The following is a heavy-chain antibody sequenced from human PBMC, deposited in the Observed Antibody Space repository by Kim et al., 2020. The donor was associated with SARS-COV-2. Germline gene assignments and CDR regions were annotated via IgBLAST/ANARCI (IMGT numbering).Heavy chain of an antibody. CDR1: GFSFSAYW. J-gene: IGHJ4*02. CDR3: ARDAVVGSGSVDS. CDR2: ISGNGRTS. Sequence: GGSLRLSCAASGFSFSAYWMHWVRQVPGKGLVWVSRISGNGRTSTYADFVKGRFTISRDNAKNTLYLQMNGLTAEDTGIYYCARDAVVGSGSVDSWGPGT. V-gene: IGHV3-74*01. D-gene: IGHD3-10*01.